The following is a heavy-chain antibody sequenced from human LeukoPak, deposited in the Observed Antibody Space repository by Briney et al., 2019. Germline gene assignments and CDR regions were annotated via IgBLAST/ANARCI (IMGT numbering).Heavy chain of an antibody. D-gene: IGHD3-22*01. CDR1: GFSFSDYY. CDR2: ISGSGSDL. Sequence: GGSLRLSCVACGFSFSDYYMSWIRQGPGRGLEWISYISGSGSDLYYADSVKGRFTISRDNANNSLYLQMNSLRAEDTAVYYCARSIGYYYTMDVWGQGTTVTVSS. CDR3: ARSIGYYYTMDV. J-gene: IGHJ6*02. V-gene: IGHV3-11*01.